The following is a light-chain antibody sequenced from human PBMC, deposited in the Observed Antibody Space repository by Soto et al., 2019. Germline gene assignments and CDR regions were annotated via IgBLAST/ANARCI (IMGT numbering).Light chain of an antibody. CDR2: EAA. CDR3: QQYNTFLT. Sequence: DIQMTQSPCTLSASVGDRVTITCRASHNIDKWLAWYQQKTGKAPKLLIYEAASLQSGVPSRFRGSGSGTEFTLTITSLQPDDFATYYCQQYNTFLTVGGGTKVDSK. J-gene: IGKJ4*01. CDR1: HNIDKW. V-gene: IGKV1-5*03.